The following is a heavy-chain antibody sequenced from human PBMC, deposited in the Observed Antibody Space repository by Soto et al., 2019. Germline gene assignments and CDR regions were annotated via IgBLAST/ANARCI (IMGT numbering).Heavy chain of an antibody. Sequence: QITLKESGPPLVKPTQTLTLTCSLSGFSVSSNGARVGWIRQPPGKALEWLALIYWDDDKKYNPSLKSRLTITKDNTENQVVLTVTDVDPADTATYYCVHGTLGSYGHVSFDYWGQGTLVTVSS. V-gene: IGHV2-5*02. CDR1: GFSVSSNGAR. CDR3: VHGTLGSYGHVSFDY. D-gene: IGHD5-18*01. CDR2: IYWDDDK. J-gene: IGHJ4*02.